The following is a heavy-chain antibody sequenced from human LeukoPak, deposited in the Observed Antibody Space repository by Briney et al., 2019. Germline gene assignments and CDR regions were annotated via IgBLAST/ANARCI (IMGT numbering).Heavy chain of an antibody. D-gene: IGHD3-22*01. CDR3: ARDGYYYDSSGYYYYYYGMDV. V-gene: IGHV1-2*02. CDR1: GYTFTGYY. Sequence: ASVKVSCKASGYTFTGYYMHWVRQAPGQGLEWMGWINPNSGGTNYAQKFQGRVTMTRDTSISTAYMEQSRLRSDDTAVYYCARDGYYYDSSGYYYYYYGMDVWGQGTTLTVSS. CDR2: INPNSGGT. J-gene: IGHJ6*02.